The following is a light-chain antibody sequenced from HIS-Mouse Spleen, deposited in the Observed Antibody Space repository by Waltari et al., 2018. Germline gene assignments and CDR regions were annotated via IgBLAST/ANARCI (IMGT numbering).Light chain of an antibody. CDR3: NSRDSSGNHVV. CDR2: GKN. Sequence: SSELTQDPAVSVALGQTVRITCQGDSLRSYYASWYQQKPGQAPVLVIYGKNNRPSGIPDRFSGSSSGNTASLTITGAPAEDEADYYCNSRDSSGNHVVFGGGTK. J-gene: IGLJ2*01. CDR1: SLRSYY. V-gene: IGLV3-19*01.